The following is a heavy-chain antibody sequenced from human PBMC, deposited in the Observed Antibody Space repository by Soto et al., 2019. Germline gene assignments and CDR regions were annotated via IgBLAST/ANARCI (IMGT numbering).Heavy chain of an antibody. CDR2: ISGSGGST. Sequence: EVQLLESGGGLVQPGGSLRLSCAASGFTFSSYAMSWVRQAPGKGLEWVSAISGSGGSTYYADSVKGRFTISRDNSKNTLYLQMNSLRAEDTAVYYCAKFGGAAAGMGYYYYGMDVWGQGTTVTVSS. CDR3: AKFGGAAAGMGYYYYGMDV. CDR1: GFTFSSYA. J-gene: IGHJ6*02. D-gene: IGHD6-13*01. V-gene: IGHV3-23*01.